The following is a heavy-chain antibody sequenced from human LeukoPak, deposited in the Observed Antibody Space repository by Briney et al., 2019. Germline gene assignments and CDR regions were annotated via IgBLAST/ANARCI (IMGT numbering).Heavy chain of an antibody. CDR3: ARDEGSSIDY. V-gene: IGHV1-2*02. D-gene: IGHD6-13*01. Sequence: GASVKVSCKATGYTFTDYYMHWVRQAPGQGLEWMVWINPDSGGTNYAQKFQGRVTMTIDTSITTAYLELTRLTSDDTAVYYCARDEGSSIDYWGQGTLVSVS. CDR2: INPDSGGT. CDR1: GYTFTDYY. J-gene: IGHJ4*02.